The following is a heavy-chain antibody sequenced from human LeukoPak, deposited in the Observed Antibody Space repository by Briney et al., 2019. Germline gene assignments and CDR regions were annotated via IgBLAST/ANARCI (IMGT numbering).Heavy chain of an antibody. V-gene: IGHV1-69*04. CDR3: ARGRRGYDGFDY. Sequence: SVKVSCKASGGTFSSYAISWVRQAPGQGLEWVGRIIPILGIANYAQKFQGRVTMTRNTSISTAYMELSSLRSEDTAVYYCARGRRGYDGFDYWGQGTLVTVSS. D-gene: IGHD5-12*01. CDR2: IIPILGIA. CDR1: GGTFSSYA. J-gene: IGHJ4*02.